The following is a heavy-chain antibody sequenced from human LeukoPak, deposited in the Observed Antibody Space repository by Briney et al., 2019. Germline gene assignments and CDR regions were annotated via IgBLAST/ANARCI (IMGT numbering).Heavy chain of an antibody. Sequence: GGSLRLSCAASGFTFNIYAMSWVRQAPGKGLERVSSISSSSSYIYYADSVKGRFTISRDNAKNSLYLQMNSLRAEDTAVYYCARDRGYCTNGVCYTRVFFDYWGQGTLVTVSS. J-gene: IGHJ4*02. CDR2: ISSSSSYI. CDR3: ARDRGYCTNGVCYTRVFFDY. D-gene: IGHD2-8*01. CDR1: GFTFNIYA. V-gene: IGHV3-21*01.